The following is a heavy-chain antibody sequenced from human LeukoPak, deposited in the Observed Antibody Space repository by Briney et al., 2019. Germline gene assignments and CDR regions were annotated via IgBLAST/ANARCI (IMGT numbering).Heavy chain of an antibody. CDR2: MYYSGST. CDR1: GGSISSSNYY. V-gene: IGHV4-39*07. J-gene: IGHJ6*03. Sequence: KASETLSLTCTVSGGSISSSNYYWGWIRQPPGKGLEWIVSMYYSGSTYYNPSLERRVTISVDTSKSQFSLRLNSVTAADTAVYYCARIPSYYYYYMDVWGKGTTVTVSS. CDR3: ARIPSYYYYYMDV.